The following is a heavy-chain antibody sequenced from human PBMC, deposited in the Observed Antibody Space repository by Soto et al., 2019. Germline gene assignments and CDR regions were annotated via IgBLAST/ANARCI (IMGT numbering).Heavy chain of an antibody. V-gene: IGHV4-4*02. CDR1: GDSISSSHW. CDR3: TKGPPFDS. CDR2: IYHSGST. Sequence: SETLSLTCVVSGDSISSSHWWSWVRQPPGKGLEWIGEIYHSGSTNYNPSLKSRVTILVDKSKTQFSLTLKSVTAADTAVYYCTKGPPFDSWGRGTLVTVSS. J-gene: IGHJ5*01.